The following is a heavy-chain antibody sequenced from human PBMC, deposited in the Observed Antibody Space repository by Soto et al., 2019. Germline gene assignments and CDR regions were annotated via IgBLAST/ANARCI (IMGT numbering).Heavy chain of an antibody. V-gene: IGHV1-69*06. CDR3: ARVRVIRGVIPSHFGL. J-gene: IGHJ4*02. D-gene: IGHD3-10*01. CDR2: IIPLYGTV. CDR1: GGTFNSYG. Sequence: DLDQSGAEVKKPGSSVTVSCKASGGTFNSYGISWVRQAPGQGLDWMGVIIPLYGTVNYAQKFQGRVSITADKSTSTAYMDLNSLRSDDTAVYYCARVRVIRGVIPSHFGLWGQGTQVTVSS.